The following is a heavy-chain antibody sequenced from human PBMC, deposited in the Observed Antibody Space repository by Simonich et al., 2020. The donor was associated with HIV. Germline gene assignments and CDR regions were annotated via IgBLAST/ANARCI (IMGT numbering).Heavy chain of an antibody. Sequence: QVQLVQSGAEVKKPGASVKVSCKASGYTFTDYSIHWVRQAPGQGLGWMGWSNPKNGGTKYVQEFQGRVTMTRDTSIGTAFMELSRLRSDDTAVYYCARSSLTLAGYWYFDLWGRGTLVTVSS. CDR2: SNPKNGGT. V-gene: IGHV1-2*02. J-gene: IGHJ2*01. CDR3: ARSSLTLAGYWYFDL. CDR1: GYTFTDYS. D-gene: IGHD6-19*01.